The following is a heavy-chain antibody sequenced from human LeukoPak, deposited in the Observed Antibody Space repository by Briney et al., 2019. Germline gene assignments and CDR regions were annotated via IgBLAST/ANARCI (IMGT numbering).Heavy chain of an antibody. CDR2: VSYDGSNK. CDR1: GFIFNAYG. J-gene: IGHJ4*02. V-gene: IGHV3-30*03. D-gene: IGHD3-22*01. Sequence: PGGSLRLSCAASGFIFNAYGMHWVRQAPGKGLEWVAVVSYDGSNKYYGDSVKGRVTISRDNSNNTLYLQMNSLRTEDTAVYYCARVGDSSGYHYPYVDNWGQGTLVTVSS. CDR3: ARVGDSSGYHYPYVDN.